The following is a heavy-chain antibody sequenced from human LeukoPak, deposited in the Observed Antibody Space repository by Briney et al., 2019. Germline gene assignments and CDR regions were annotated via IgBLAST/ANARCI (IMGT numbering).Heavy chain of an antibody. CDR3: ARDVRYFDWSPNTEMDV. Sequence: GASVKVSCKASGYTFTSYYMHWGRQAPGQGREGMGWINPNSGGTNYAQKFQGRVTMTRDTAISTAYMELRRRRADDTAVYYCARDVRYFDWSPNTEMDVWGKGTTVTVSS. CDR2: INPNSGGT. V-gene: IGHV1-2*02. CDR1: GYTFTSYY. D-gene: IGHD3-9*01. J-gene: IGHJ6*04.